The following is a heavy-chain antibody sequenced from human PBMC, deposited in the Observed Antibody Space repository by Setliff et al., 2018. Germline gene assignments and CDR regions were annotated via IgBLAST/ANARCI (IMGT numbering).Heavy chain of an antibody. Sequence: SETLSLTCTVSGGSISSYYWSWIRQPPGKRLEWIGYIYYSGSTNYNPSLESRVTISVDTSKNQFSLRLKYATAADTAVYYCARLRGAFDYWGQGTLVTVSS. V-gene: IGHV4-59*01. CDR1: GGSISSYY. J-gene: IGHJ4*02. CDR2: IYYSGST. CDR3: ARLRGAFDY. D-gene: IGHD3-16*01.